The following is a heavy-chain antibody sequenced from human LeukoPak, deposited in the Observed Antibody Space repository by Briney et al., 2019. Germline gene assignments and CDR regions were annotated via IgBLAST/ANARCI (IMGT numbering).Heavy chain of an antibody. J-gene: IGHJ4*02. CDR3: GRSSRPLDCFDY. CDR1: GGTFSSYA. CDR2: INPNSGVT. V-gene: IGHV1-2*06. Sequence: GASVTVSCTASGGTFSSYAISWVRQAPGQGLEWLGRINPNSGVTSYAQAFQDRVTLTRDPSISTAYIELSSLTSDDTAVYYCGRSSRPLDCFDYWGQGTLVTVSS. D-gene: IGHD2-2*01.